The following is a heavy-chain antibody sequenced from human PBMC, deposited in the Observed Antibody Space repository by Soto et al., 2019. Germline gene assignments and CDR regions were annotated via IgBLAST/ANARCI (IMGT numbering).Heavy chain of an antibody. V-gene: IGHV4-61*03. J-gene: IGHJ1*01. D-gene: IGHD1-26*01. CDR3: ARGVVGASTGFQH. Sequence: PSETLSLTCSVSGGSVSSFSYYWSWIRQPPGRRPEWIGYIHHSGATRYNPSLNDRVSISLDTSKNHLALKLNSVTAADTAVYYCARGVVGASTGFQHWGQGTLVTVSS. CDR2: IHHSGAT. CDR1: GGSVSSFSYY.